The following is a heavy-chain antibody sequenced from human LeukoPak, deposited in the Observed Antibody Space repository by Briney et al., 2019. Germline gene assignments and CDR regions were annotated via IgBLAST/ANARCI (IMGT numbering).Heavy chain of an antibody. CDR3: ARHKYDFWSGYYLNWFDP. CDR2: IYYSGST. D-gene: IGHD3-3*01. J-gene: IGHJ5*02. V-gene: IGHV4-39*01. CDR1: GGSISSSSYY. Sequence: SETLSLTCTVSGGSISSSSYYWGWIRQPPGKGLEWIGSIYYSGSTYYNPSLKSRVTISVDTSKNQFSLKLSSVTAADTAVYYCARHKYDFWSGYYLNWFDPWGQGTLVTVSS.